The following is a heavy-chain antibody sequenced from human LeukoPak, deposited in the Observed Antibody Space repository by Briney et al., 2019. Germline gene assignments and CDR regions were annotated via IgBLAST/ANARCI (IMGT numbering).Heavy chain of an antibody. V-gene: IGHV1-8*01. D-gene: IGHD1-26*01. J-gene: IGHJ4*02. Sequence: ASVKVSCKASGYTFTSYDINWVRQATGQGLEWMGWMNRNSGNTGYAQKFQGRVTITADESTSTAYMELSSLRSEDTAVYYCARDVSGSYFFDYWGQGTLVTVSS. CDR3: ARDVSGSYFFDY. CDR2: MNRNSGNT. CDR1: GYTFTSYD.